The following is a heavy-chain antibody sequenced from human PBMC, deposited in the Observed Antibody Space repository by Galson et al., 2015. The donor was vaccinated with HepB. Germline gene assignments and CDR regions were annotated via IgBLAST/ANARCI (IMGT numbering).Heavy chain of an antibody. D-gene: IGHD1-14*01. CDR3: ARSEPRTWHNFDY. Sequence: SLRLSCATSGFTFSRYTMHWVRQAPGRGMEWVAVISQGGSITHHADSVKGRFTISRDNSKNTLYLQMNSLRTEDTAVFYCARSEPRTWHNFDYWGQGILVTVSS. J-gene: IGHJ4*02. CDR1: GFTFSRYT. CDR2: ISQGGSIT. V-gene: IGHV3-30*04.